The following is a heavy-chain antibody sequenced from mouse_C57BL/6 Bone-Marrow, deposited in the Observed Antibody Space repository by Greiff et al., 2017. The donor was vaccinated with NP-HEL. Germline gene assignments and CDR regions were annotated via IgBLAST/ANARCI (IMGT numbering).Heavy chain of an antibody. D-gene: IGHD1-1*01. CDR2: IYPGDGDT. CDR1: GYAFSSSW. CDR3: AGTTRYAMDY. J-gene: IGHJ4*01. Sequence: QVQLQQSGPELVKPGASVKISCKASGYAFSSSWMNWVKQRPGKGLEWIGRIYPGDGDTNYNGKFKGKATLTADKSSSTAYMQLSSLTSEDSAVYFCAGTTRYAMDYWGQGTSVTVSS. V-gene: IGHV1-82*01.